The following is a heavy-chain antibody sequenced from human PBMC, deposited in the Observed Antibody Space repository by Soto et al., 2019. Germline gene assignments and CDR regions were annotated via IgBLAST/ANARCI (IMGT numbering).Heavy chain of an antibody. CDR1: GFTFSGYG. CDR3: ARSIGGSSYYPPDY. J-gene: IGHJ4*02. D-gene: IGHD2-15*01. CDR2: LANDGSYQ. Sequence: QVQLVESGGGVVQPGGSLRLSCAASGFTFSGYGMHWVRQSPGEGLAWVAILANDGSYQYYAESVKGRFTSSRDNSKNTLYLQMDSLRPEDTAVYYCARSIGGSSYYPPDYWGQGTLVTVSS. V-gene: IGHV3-30*03.